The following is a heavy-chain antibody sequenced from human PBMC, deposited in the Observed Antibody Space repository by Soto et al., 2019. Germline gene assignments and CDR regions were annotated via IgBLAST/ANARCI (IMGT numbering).Heavy chain of an antibody. CDR2: VIPIFGTT. CDR3: AREAAAGTNRFDP. Sequence: QVQLVQSGTEVKKPGSSVKVSCKASGGTFSSFAIIWVRQAPGQGPEWMGGVIPIFGTTDYAQKFQGRVTIIADESTSTAYMELSSLRSEDTAVYYCAREAAAGTNRFDPWGQGTLVIVSS. CDR1: GGTFSSFA. V-gene: IGHV1-69*01. J-gene: IGHJ5*02. D-gene: IGHD6-13*01.